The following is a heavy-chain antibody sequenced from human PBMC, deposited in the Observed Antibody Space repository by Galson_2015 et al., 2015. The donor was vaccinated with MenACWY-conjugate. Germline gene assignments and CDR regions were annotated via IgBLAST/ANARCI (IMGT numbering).Heavy chain of an antibody. V-gene: IGHV1-58*01. CDR2: IVIGTGNI. Sequence: SVKVSCKASGFTFSSSSVQWVRQARGQRLEWMGWIVIGTGNINYAQNFQERVTFTRDMSTRTAYMELSSLRSDDTAVYSCAISRELLTPFSPCDLWGQGTMITVSS. CDR3: AISRELLTPFSPCDL. J-gene: IGHJ3*01. D-gene: IGHD4-23*01. CDR1: GFTFSSSS.